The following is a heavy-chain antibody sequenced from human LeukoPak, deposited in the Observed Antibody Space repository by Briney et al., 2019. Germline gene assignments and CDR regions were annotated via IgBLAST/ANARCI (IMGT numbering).Heavy chain of an antibody. D-gene: IGHD2-2*01. V-gene: IGHV3-74*01. CDR2: INSDASSR. Sequence: GGSLRLSCAASGFTFSSYWMHWVRQAPGKGRVWVSRINSDASSRSYAASVKGRFTISRDNAKNTLYLQMNTVRAEDTAVYYCARASSASWHYFDDWGQGTLVTVSS. CDR3: ARASSASWHYFDD. J-gene: IGHJ4*02. CDR1: GFTFSSYW.